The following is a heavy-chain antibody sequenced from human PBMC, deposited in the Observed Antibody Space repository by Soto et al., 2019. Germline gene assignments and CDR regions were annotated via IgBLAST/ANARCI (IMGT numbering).Heavy chain of an antibody. V-gene: IGHV1-69*01. CDR3: ARPKTYYYDSDTYYLNGFDY. CDR1: GGTFSNHA. CDR2: IIPILGTI. D-gene: IGHD3-22*01. J-gene: IGHJ4*02. Sequence: KVSCKASGGTFSNHAISWVRQAPGQGLEWMGVIIPILGTIKYAQKFQGRVRITADESTSTAYMDLSSLTFEDTAVYYCARPKTYYYDSDTYYLNGFDYWGQGTRVTVSS.